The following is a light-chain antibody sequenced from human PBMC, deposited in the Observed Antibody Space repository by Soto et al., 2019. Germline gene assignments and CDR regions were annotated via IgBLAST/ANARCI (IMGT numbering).Light chain of an antibody. CDR3: SSYTTSHTVV. CDR2: DVN. V-gene: IGLV2-14*03. Sequence: QSALTQPASVSGSPGQSITISCTGTSSDVGAYNYVSWYQQHPGKAPKLMIYDVNNRPSGVSNRCSGSKSGNTASLTISGLQTEDETDYYCSSYTTSHTVVFGGGTKLTVL. CDR1: SSDVGAYNY. J-gene: IGLJ2*01.